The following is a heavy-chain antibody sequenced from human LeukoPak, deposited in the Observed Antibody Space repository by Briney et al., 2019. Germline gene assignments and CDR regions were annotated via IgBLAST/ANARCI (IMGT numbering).Heavy chain of an antibody. V-gene: IGHV4-34*01. CDR2: INHSGST. CDR3: ARDVRTPDRTAFSSGWSDLWGGYYFDY. Sequence: SETLSLTCAVYGGSFSGYYWSWLRQPPGKGLEWIGEINHSGSTNYNPSLKSRVTISVDTSKNQFSLKLSSVTAADTAVYYCARDVRTPDRTAFSSGWSDLWGGYYFDYWGQGTLVTVSS. J-gene: IGHJ4*02. CDR1: GGSFSGYY. D-gene: IGHD6-19*01.